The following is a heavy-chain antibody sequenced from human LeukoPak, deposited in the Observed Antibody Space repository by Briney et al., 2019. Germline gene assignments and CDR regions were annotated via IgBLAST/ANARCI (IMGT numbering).Heavy chain of an antibody. J-gene: IGHJ6*04. D-gene: IGHD3-16*01. Sequence: SETLSLTCTVSGGSISSGDYYWSWIRQPPGKGLEWIGYIYYSGSTYYNPSLKSRVTISVDTSKNQFSLKLSSVTAADTAVYYCARGEDGGYYYYGMDVRGKGTTVTVSS. CDR1: GGSISSGDYY. V-gene: IGHV4-30-4*01. CDR3: ARGEDGGYYYYGMDV. CDR2: IYYSGST.